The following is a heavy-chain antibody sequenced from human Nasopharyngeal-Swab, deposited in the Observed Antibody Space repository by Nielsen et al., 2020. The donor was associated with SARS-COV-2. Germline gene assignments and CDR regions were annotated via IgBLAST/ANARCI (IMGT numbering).Heavy chain of an antibody. J-gene: IGHJ4*02. CDR2: VNPSGGST. D-gene: IGHD3-16*02. V-gene: IGHV1-46*01. Sequence: ASVKVSCKASGYTFTSYYMHWVRQAPGQGLEWMGIVNPSGGSTSYAQKFQGRVTMTRDTSTSTAYMELSSLRSEDTAVYYCARNPVDYDYVWGSYRYRTFDYWGQGTLVTVSS. CDR3: ARNPVDYDYVWGSYRYRTFDY. CDR1: GYTFTSYY.